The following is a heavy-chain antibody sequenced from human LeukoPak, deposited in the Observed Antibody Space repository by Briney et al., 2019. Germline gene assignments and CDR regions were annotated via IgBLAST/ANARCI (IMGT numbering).Heavy chain of an antibody. V-gene: IGHV1-18*01. CDR3: ATSVGGYYYYYGMDV. CDR2: ISAYNGNT. D-gene: IGHD3-16*01. Sequence: ASVKVSCKASGYTFTSYGISWVRQAHGQGLEWMGWISAYNGNTNYAQKLQGRVTMTTDTSTSTAYMELRSLRSDDTAVYYCATSVGGYYYYYGMDVWGQGTTVTVSS. CDR1: GYTFTSYG. J-gene: IGHJ6*02.